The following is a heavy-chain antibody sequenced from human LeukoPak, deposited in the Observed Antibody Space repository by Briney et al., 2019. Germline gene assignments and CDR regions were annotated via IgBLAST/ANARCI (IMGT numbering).Heavy chain of an antibody. V-gene: IGHV4-31*03. J-gene: IGHJ4*02. Sequence: SETLSLTCTVSGGSISSGGYYWSWIRQHPGKGLEWIGYIYYSGSTYYNPSLKSRVTISVDRSKNQFSLKLSSVTAADTAVYYCARVAGSGSYPFDYWGQGTLVTVSS. D-gene: IGHD3-10*01. CDR2: IYYSGST. CDR3: ARVAGSGSYPFDY. CDR1: GGSISSGGYY.